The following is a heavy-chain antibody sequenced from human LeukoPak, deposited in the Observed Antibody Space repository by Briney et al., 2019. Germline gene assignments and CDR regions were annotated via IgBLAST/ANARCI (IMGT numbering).Heavy chain of an antibody. CDR2: IYYSGST. CDR3: ARGLKRPRRYNWFDP. D-gene: IGHD4-17*01. Sequence: SETLSLTCTVSGGSISSYYWSWIRQPPGKGLEWIGYIYYSGSTNYNPSLKSRVTISVDTSKNQFSLKLSSVTAADTAVYYCARGLKRPRRYNWFDPWGQGTLVTVSS. J-gene: IGHJ5*02. CDR1: GGSISSYY. V-gene: IGHV4-59*12.